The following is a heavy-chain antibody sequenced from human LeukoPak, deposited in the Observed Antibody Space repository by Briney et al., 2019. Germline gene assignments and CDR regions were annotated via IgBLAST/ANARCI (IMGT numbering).Heavy chain of an antibody. CDR3: ATSNDYGGRLDY. D-gene: IGHD4-23*01. J-gene: IGHJ4*02. CDR2: IYYSGST. Sequence: SETLSLTCTVSGGSISSGDYYWSWIRQPPGKGLEWIGYIYYSGSTYYNPSLKSRVTISVDTSKNQFSLKLSSVTAADTAVYYCATSNDYGGRLDYWGQGTLVTVSS. CDR1: GGSISSGDYY. V-gene: IGHV4-30-4*08.